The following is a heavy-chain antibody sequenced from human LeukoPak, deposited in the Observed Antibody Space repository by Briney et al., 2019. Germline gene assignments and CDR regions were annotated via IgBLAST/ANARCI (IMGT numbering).Heavy chain of an antibody. V-gene: IGHV4-31*03. CDR2: IYYSGST. D-gene: IGHD4-17*01. CDR3: ARISAMVTPPGLYGDYLQHDAFDI. Sequence: PSETLSLTCTGSGGSISSGGYYWSWVRQHPGKGLEWIGYIYYSGSTYYNPSLKSRVTISVDTSKNQFSLKLSSVTAADTAVYYCARISAMVTPPGLYGDYLQHDAFDIWGQGTMVTVSS. J-gene: IGHJ3*02. CDR1: GGSISSGGYY.